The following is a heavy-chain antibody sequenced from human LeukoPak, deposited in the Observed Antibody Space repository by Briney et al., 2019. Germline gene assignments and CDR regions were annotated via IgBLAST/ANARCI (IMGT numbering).Heavy chain of an antibody. Sequence: PGGSLRLSCAASGFIFNNFAMSWVRQAPGKGLEWVSGISGSGTSPYYADSVEGRFTISRDNSKNTVYLQMNSLRVEDTAVYYCAKSLRYSSGCHHFDYWGQGTLVTVSS. CDR2: ISGSGTSP. CDR3: AKSLRYSSGCHHFDY. V-gene: IGHV3-23*01. J-gene: IGHJ4*02. CDR1: GFIFNNFA. D-gene: IGHD6-19*01.